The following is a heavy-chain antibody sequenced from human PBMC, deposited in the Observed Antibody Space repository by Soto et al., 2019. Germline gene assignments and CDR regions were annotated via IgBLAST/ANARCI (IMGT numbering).Heavy chain of an antibody. D-gene: IGHD6-19*01. CDR2: ISYDGSNK. J-gene: IGHJ4*02. CDR1: GFTFRSYG. Sequence: GGSLRLSCAVSGFTFRSYGMHWVRQAPGKGLEWVALISYDGSNKYYADSVKGRLTISRDNSKNTLYLQMNSLRAEDTAVYYCANSPTRSGWSYFDYWGQGTLVTVSS. CDR3: ANSPTRSGWSYFDY. V-gene: IGHV3-30*18.